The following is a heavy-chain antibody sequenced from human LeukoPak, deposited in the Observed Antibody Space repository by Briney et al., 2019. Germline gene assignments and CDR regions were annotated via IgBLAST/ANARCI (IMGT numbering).Heavy chain of an antibody. V-gene: IGHV5-51*01. CDR3: ARFTTYYDFWSGYCSHT. CDR1: GYSFTSYW. CDR2: IYPGDSDT. D-gene: IGHD3-3*01. Sequence: GESLKISCKGSGYSFTSYWIGWVRQMPGKGLEWMGIIYPGDSDTRYSPSFQGQVTISADKSISTAYLQWSGLKASDTAMYYCARFTTYYDFWSGYCSHTWGQGTLVTVSS. J-gene: IGHJ5*02.